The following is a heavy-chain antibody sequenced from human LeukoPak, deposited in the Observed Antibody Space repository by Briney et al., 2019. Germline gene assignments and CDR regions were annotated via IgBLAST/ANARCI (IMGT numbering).Heavy chain of an antibody. CDR3: ARARLVRGPVTPLYYFDY. Sequence: ASVKVSCKSSGYTFTTYDINWVRQATAQGLGWMGWMNPNSANTGYAQKFQGRVTITRNTSISTAYMELNSLRSDDTAVYYCARARLVRGPVTPLYYFDYWGQGVLVTVSS. J-gene: IGHJ4*02. CDR2: MNPNSANT. D-gene: IGHD2-8*02. CDR1: GYTFTTYD. V-gene: IGHV1-8*01.